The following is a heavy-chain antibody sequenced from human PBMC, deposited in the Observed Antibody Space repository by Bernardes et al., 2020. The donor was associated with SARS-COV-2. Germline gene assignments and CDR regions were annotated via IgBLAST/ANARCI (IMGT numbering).Heavy chain of an antibody. CDR3: ARGGLVRGVIPDY. V-gene: IGHV3-21*01. Sequence: SLRLPSVISGFTFSIYGMSWVRQAPGKGLEWVSSIRTRSSDLYYADSVKGRFTISRDDAKNSLYLQMNNLRAEDTAVYYCARGGLVRGVIPDYWGQGTLVTVSS. CDR1: GFTFSIYG. D-gene: IGHD3-10*01. CDR2: IRTRSSDL. J-gene: IGHJ4*02.